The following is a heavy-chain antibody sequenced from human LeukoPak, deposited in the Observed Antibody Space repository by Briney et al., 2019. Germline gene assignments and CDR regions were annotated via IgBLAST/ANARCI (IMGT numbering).Heavy chain of an antibody. CDR2: IYYTGST. CDR3: ARHFSGIAAAGLWFYYMDV. V-gene: IGHV4-39*01. CDR1: GGSIISSTYY. Sequence: SETLSLTCTVSGGSIISSTYYWGWIRQPPGKGLEWIGTIYYTGSTYYNPSLKSRVTKSVDTSKNQFSLKLSSVTAADTAVYYCARHFSGIAAAGLWFYYMDVWGKGTTVTVSS. J-gene: IGHJ6*03. D-gene: IGHD6-13*01.